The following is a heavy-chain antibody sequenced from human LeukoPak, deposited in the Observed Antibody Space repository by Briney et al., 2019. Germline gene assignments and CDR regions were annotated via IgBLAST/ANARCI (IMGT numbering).Heavy chain of an antibody. J-gene: IGHJ3*02. V-gene: IGHV3-48*01. Sequence: PGGSLRLSCAASGFTFSSYSMNWVRQAPGKGLEWVSYISSSSSTIYYADSVKGRFTISRDNAKNSLYLQMNSLRAEDTAVYYCARAGIHDAFDIWGQGTMVTVSS. CDR1: GFTFSSYS. CDR2: ISSSSSTI. D-gene: IGHD6-13*01. CDR3: ARAGIHDAFDI.